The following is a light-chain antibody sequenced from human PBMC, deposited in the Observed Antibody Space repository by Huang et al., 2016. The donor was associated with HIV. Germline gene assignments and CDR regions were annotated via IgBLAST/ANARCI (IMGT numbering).Light chain of an antibody. V-gene: IGKV3-15*01. CDR3: HQYNNWLLS. J-gene: IGKJ4*01. CDR1: RSVSTN. CDR2: GSS. Sequence: ELVMTQSPATLSVSPGERVTLSCRANRSVSTNLAWYQQRPGQAPRLLIYGSSTRAPGIPARFSGSGYGTDCSLTISSLQSEDFALYYCHQYNNWLLSFGGGTRVDI.